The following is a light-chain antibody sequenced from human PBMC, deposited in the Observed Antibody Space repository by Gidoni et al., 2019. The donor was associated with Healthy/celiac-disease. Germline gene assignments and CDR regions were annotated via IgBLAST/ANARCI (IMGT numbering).Light chain of an antibody. J-gene: IGKJ4*01. CDR3: QQRSNFPLT. V-gene: IGKV3-11*01. CDR2: DAS. Sequence: DIVLTQSPATLSLSPGERATLSCRASQSVSSYLAWYQQKPGQAPRLLIYDASNRATGIPARFSGSGSGTDFTLTISNLEPEDFAVYYCQQRSNFPLTFGGGTKVEIK. CDR1: QSVSSY.